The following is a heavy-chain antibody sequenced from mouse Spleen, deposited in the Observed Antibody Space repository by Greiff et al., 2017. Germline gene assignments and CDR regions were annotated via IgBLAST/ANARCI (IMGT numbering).Heavy chain of an antibody. CDR2: INPSSGYT. Sequence: VKLMESAAELARPGASVKMSCKASGYTFTSYTMHWVKQRPGQGLEWIGYINPSSGYTEYNQKFKDKTTLTADKSSSTAYMQLSSLTSEDSAVYYCARRTGTGAWFAYWGQGTLVTVSA. CDR1: GYTFTSYT. V-gene: IGHV1-4*02. CDR3: ARRTGTGAWFAY. D-gene: IGHD4-1*01. J-gene: IGHJ3*01.